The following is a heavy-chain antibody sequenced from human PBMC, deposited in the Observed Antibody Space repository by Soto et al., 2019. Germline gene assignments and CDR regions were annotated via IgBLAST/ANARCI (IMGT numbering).Heavy chain of an antibody. CDR1: GFTFSSSG. V-gene: IGHV3-48*03. Sequence: PGGSLRLSCAASGFTFSSSGMNWVRQAPGKGLEWVSYISGSGTTIYYAASVKGRFTISRDNAKNSLYLQMNSLRAEDTAVYYCARELAWHYDYWGQGTLVTVSS. CDR2: ISGSGTTI. D-gene: IGHD1-7*01. J-gene: IGHJ4*02. CDR3: ARELAWHYDY.